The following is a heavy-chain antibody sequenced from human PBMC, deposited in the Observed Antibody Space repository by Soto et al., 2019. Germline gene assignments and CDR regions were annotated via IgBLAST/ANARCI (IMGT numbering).Heavy chain of an antibody. CDR2: IIPILGIA. Sequence: SVKVSWKASGGTFSSYAISWVRQAPGQGLEWMGRIIPILGIANYAQKFQGRVTITADKSTSTAYMELSSLRSEDTAVYYCASWGAAGTYYYYGMDVWGQGTTVTVSS. CDR3: ASWGAAGTYYYYGMDV. D-gene: IGHD6-13*01. J-gene: IGHJ6*02. CDR1: GGTFSSYA. V-gene: IGHV1-69*04.